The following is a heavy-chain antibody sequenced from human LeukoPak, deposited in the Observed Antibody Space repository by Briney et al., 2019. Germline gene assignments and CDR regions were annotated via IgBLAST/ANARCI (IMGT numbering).Heavy chain of an antibody. J-gene: IGHJ4*02. V-gene: IGHV3-66*01. Sequence: PGGSLRLSCAASGFTVSSNYMSWVRQAPGKGLEWVSVIYSGDNTYYADSVKGRFTISRDNSKNMLYLQMNSLRAEDTAVYYCARCPTTYGSGIVYFDYWGQGTLVTVSS. CDR1: GFTVSSNY. CDR3: ARCPTTYGSGIVYFDY. D-gene: IGHD3-10*01. CDR2: IYSGDNT.